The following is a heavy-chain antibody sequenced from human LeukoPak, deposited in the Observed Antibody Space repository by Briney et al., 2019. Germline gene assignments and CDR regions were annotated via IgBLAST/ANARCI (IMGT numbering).Heavy chain of an antibody. CDR2: IRYDGGNK. D-gene: IGHD1-20*01. Sequence: GGSLRLSCAASGFTFSSYGMHWVRQAPGKGLEWVAFIRYDGGNKYYADSVKGRFTISRDNSKNTLYLQMNSLRAEDTALYYCAKDIRITGTTGGSTFDYWGQGTLVTVSS. CDR3: AKDIRITGTTGGSTFDY. J-gene: IGHJ4*02. V-gene: IGHV3-30*02. CDR1: GFTFSSYG.